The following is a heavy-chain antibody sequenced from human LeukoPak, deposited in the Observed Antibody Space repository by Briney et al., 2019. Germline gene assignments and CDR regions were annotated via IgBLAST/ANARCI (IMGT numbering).Heavy chain of an antibody. CDR2: ISHRGRT. J-gene: IGHJ4*02. CDR3: ARGAEYYAIWRGYAGYSDY. CDR1: GYSISNGYY. D-gene: IGHD3-3*01. V-gene: IGHV4-38-2*02. Sequence: PSETLSLTCTVSGYSISNGYYWGWIRQPPGKGLEWVGSISHRGRTYYNPSLRSRITISLDRSKQKFSLKLTSVTAADTAVYFCARGAEYYAIWRGYAGYSDYWGQGISVTVSS.